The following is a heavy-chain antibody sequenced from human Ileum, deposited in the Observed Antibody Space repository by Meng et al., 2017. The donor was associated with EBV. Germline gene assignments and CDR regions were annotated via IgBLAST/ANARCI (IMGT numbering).Heavy chain of an antibody. CDR2: IIHGGSP. V-gene: IGHV4-34*12. Sequence: QVQRQQGGAGLLKPSGTLSLTCAGNGGSLSGAYWTWIRQPPGKGLEWIGEIIHGGSPSYNPSLKSRVTISIDTSKNQLSLMLSSVTAADTAVYYCARRPTGIDYWGQGTLVTVSS. CDR1: GGSLSGAY. D-gene: IGHD2-8*02. CDR3: ARRPTGIDY. J-gene: IGHJ4*02.